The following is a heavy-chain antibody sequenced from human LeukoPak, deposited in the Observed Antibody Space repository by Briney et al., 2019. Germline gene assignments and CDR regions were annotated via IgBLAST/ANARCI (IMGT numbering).Heavy chain of an antibody. Sequence: ASVKVSCKXSGYTFASYGISWVRQAPGQGLERMGWISAYNGNTNYAQKFQGRLTMTTDTSTSTAYMELKSLRSNDTAVYYCAKCVSAYWSENWGQGALVTVS. CDR3: AKCVSAYWSEN. CDR2: ISAYNGNT. D-gene: IGHD3-3*01. V-gene: IGHV1-18*01. CDR1: GYTFASYG. J-gene: IGHJ4*02.